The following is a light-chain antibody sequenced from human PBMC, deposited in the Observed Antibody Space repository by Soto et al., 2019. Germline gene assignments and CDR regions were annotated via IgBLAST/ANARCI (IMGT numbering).Light chain of an antibody. J-gene: IGKJ1*01. CDR2: KAS. CDR3: LQYYDYRT. V-gene: IGKV1-5*03. CDR1: QSISSL. Sequence: DIQMTQSPSTLSASVGDSVTVTCRASQSISSLLAWFQQKPGKAPEILIYKASSLESGVPSRFSGSGSGTEFTLTISSLQPDDFATYYCLQYYDYRTFGQGTKVDIK.